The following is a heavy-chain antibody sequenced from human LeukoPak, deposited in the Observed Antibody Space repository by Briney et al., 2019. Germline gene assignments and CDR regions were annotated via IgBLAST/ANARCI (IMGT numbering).Heavy chain of an antibody. D-gene: IGHD3-3*01. CDR2: ISDSGGST. V-gene: IGHV3-23*01. Sequence: GGSLRLSCAASGFTFSNYAMSWVHQAPGKGLEWVSSISDSGGSTYYADSVKGRFTISRDNSKNTLYLQMNSLRAEDTAVYYCARGCITIFGVVIMPDSNFWYYMDVWGKGTTVTVTS. J-gene: IGHJ6*03. CDR3: ARGCITIFGVVIMPDSNFWYYMDV. CDR1: GFTFSNYA.